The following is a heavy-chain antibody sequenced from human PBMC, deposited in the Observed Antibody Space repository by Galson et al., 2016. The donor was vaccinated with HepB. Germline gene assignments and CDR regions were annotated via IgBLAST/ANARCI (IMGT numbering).Heavy chain of an antibody. J-gene: IGHJ4*02. D-gene: IGHD3-10*01. CDR2: IHYRGTP. CDR1: AYSITSGYY. V-gene: IGHV4-38-2*02. Sequence: SETLSLTCSVSAYSITSGYYWGWIRQPPGEGLEWIGSIHYRGTPYYNPSLKSRLSMSVDTSKNQFSLKLSSLTAADTAVYYCARDKFYGSGSYFYWGQGTLVTVSS. CDR3: ARDKFYGSGSYFY.